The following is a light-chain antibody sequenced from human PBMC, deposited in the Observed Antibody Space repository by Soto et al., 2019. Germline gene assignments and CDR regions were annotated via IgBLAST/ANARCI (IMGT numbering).Light chain of an antibody. CDR3: VLYMRSRIAV. CDR2: NTN. CDR1: SDSVAASHF. Sequence: QTVVPQEPSLSVAPGGTVTLPCDLSSDSVAASHFPSWYQQTPGQDPRTLSYNTNTRSSGVTDRFSGSILGNRAALTMAGAQAYDASADYCVLYMRSRIAVFGGWTKLTVL. V-gene: IGLV8-61*01. J-gene: IGLJ2*01.